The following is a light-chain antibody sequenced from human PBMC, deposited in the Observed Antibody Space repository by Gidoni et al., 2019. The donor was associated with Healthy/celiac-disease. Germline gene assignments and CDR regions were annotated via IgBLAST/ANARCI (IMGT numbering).Light chain of an antibody. CDR1: SSDVGSYNL. J-gene: IGLJ2*01. V-gene: IGLV2-23*01. Sequence: QYALTQPASVSGSPGQSLTISCTGTSSDVGSYNLVSWYQQHPAKAPNLIIYAGSTRPSGVSNRFSGSKSGNTASLTISGLQAEDESDYYCCSYAGSSTSFGGGTKLTVL. CDR2: AGS. CDR3: CSYAGSSTS.